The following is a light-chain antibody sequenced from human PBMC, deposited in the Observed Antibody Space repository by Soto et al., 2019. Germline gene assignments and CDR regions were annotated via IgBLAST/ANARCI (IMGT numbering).Light chain of an antibody. CDR3: QQYYRSPIT. J-gene: IGKJ4*01. CDR2: GAS. Sequence: DIVMTQSPDSLTVSLGERATINCRSSQSIFYSSNNKNSLGWFQQKPGQPPRLLISGASTRESGVPDRFSGSGAGTDFTLTISSLQAEDVAVYYCQQYYRSPITFGGGTKVEIK. V-gene: IGKV4-1*01. CDR1: QSIFYSSNNKNS.